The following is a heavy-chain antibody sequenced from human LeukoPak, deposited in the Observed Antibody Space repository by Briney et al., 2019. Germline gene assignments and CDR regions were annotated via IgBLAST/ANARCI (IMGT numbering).Heavy chain of an antibody. J-gene: IGHJ6*02. D-gene: IGHD6-13*01. CDR1: GFTFSSYS. CDR3: ASVRPRIAAAEATRNGMDV. V-gene: IGHV3-21*01. Sequence: GGSLRLSCAASGFTFSSYSMNWVRQAPGRGLEWVSSISSSSSYIYYADSVKGRFTISRDNAKNSLYLQMNSLRAEDTAVYYCASVRPRIAAAEATRNGMDVWGQGTTVTVSS. CDR2: ISSSSSYI.